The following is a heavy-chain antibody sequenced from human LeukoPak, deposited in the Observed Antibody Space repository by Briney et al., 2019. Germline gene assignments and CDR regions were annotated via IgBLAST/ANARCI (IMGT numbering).Heavy chain of an antibody. J-gene: IGHJ4*02. V-gene: IGHV3-23*01. CDR2: IRSNGETT. CDR1: GFTFSNAW. Sequence: PGGSLRLSCAASGFTFSNAWMSWVRQAPGKGLEWVSTIRSNGETTYNADSVKGRFTISRDSSKKTLYLQLNSLRVEDTAIYYCAKGQELDDGVFDSWGQGTLVTVSS. CDR3: AKGQELDDGVFDS. D-gene: IGHD1-1*01.